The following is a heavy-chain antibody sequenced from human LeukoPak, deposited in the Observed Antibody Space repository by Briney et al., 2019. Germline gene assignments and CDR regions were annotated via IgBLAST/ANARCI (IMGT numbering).Heavy chain of an antibody. CDR2: IKSKTDGGTT. J-gene: IGHJ3*02. V-gene: IGHV3-15*05. CDR1: GFTFSNAW. D-gene: IGHD2-8*01. Sequence: GGSLRLSCAASGFTFSNAWMSWVRQAPGKWLEWVGRIKSKTDGGTTDSAAPVKGRFTISRDDSKNTLYLQMNSLKTEDTAVYYCTTNPLNGAFDIWGQGTMVTVSS. CDR3: TTNPLNGAFDI.